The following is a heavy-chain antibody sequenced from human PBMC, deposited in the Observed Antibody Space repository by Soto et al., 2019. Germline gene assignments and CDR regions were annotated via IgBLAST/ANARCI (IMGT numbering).Heavy chain of an antibody. V-gene: IGHV4-39*01. Sequence: PSETLRHTFIDCDSFIRGGSHFRSRIRQPPGKGLEWIGSIYYSGSTYYNPSLKSRVTISVDTSKNQFSLKLSSVTAADTAVYYCARRGWLDAFDIWGQGTMVTVSS. CDR2: IYYSGST. J-gene: IGHJ3*02. D-gene: IGHD6-19*01. CDR1: DSFIRGGSHF. CDR3: ARRGWLDAFDI.